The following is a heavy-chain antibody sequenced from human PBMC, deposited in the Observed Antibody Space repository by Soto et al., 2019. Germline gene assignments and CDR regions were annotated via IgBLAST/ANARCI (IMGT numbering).Heavy chain of an antibody. CDR3: GRGSYYGSGSYPSLYYFDY. J-gene: IGHJ4*02. Sequence: GGSLRLSCAASEFTFSSYWMHWVRQAPGKGLVWVSRINSDGSSTSYADSVQGRFTISRDNAKNTLYLQMNSLRAEDTAVYYCGRGSYYGSGSYPSLYYFDYWGQGT. CDR1: EFTFSSYW. CDR2: INSDGSST. D-gene: IGHD3-10*01. V-gene: IGHV3-74*01.